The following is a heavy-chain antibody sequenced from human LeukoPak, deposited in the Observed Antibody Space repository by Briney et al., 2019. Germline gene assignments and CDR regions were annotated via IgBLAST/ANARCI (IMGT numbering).Heavy chain of an antibody. CDR3: AKVILEWLLSRFDY. D-gene: IGHD3-3*01. V-gene: IGHV3-23*01. CDR1: GFTFSSYA. J-gene: IGHJ4*02. CDR2: ISGSGGST. Sequence: GGSLRLSCAASGFTFSSYAMSWFRQAPGKGLEWDSAISGSGGSTYYADSVKGRFTISRDNSKNTLYLQMNSLRAEDTAVYYCAKVILEWLLSRFDYWGQGTLVTVSS.